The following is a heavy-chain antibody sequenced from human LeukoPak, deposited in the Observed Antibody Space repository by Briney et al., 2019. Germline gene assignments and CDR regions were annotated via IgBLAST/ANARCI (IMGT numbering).Heavy chain of an antibody. CDR3: ARDKRGATVVTLYSYYYMDV. CDR1: GFTFSSYS. CDR2: ISSSSSSFI. V-gene: IGHV3-21*01. J-gene: IGHJ6*03. Sequence: SGGSLRLSCAASGFTFSSYSMNWVRQAPGKGLEWVSFISSSSSSFIYYADSVKGRFTISRDNAKNSLYLQMNSLRADDTAVYYCARDKRGATVVTLYSYYYMDVWGKGTTVTISS. D-gene: IGHD4-23*01.